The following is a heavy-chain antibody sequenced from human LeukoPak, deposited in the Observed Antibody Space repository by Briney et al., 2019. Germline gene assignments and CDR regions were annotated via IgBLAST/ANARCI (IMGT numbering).Heavy chain of an antibody. CDR2: ISVSGGST. V-gene: IGHV3-23*01. CDR3: APYCSGGSCYRY. CDR1: GLTFSSYA. J-gene: IGHJ4*02. D-gene: IGHD2-15*01. Sequence: GGSLRLSCVASGLTFSSYAMSWVRQAPGKGLEWVSTISVSGGSTCYADSVKGRFTISRDNSKNTLYLQMNSLRAEDTAVYYCAPYCSGGSCYRYWGQGTLVTVSS.